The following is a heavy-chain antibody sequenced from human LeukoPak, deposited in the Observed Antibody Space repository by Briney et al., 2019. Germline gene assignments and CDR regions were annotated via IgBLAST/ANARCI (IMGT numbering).Heavy chain of an antibody. J-gene: IGHJ3*02. CDR1: GFTFSSYA. Sequence: GGSLRLSCAASGFTFSSYAMSWVRQAPGKGLEWVSVIYSGGSTYYADSVKGRFTISRDNSKNTLYLQMNSLRAEDTAVYYCARGYYYDSSGYVDAFDIWGQGTMVTVSS. D-gene: IGHD3-22*01. CDR2: IYSGGST. CDR3: ARGYYYDSSGYVDAFDI. V-gene: IGHV3-66*01.